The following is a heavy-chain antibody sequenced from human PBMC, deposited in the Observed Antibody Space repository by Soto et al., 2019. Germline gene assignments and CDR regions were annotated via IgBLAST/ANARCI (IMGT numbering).Heavy chain of an antibody. J-gene: IGHJ4*02. CDR2: ISPSGTT. D-gene: IGHD3-10*01. CDR1: GGSFSANY. CDR3: ATSLWFGARPGL. Sequence: PSETLSLTCAVSGGSFSANYWTWFRQPPGKGLEGIEEISPSGTTQYIPSLKSRVTISLDMSKEQYSLKVTAVTAADTVVECGATSLWFGARPGLWGQLTLVNV. V-gene: IGHV4-34*01.